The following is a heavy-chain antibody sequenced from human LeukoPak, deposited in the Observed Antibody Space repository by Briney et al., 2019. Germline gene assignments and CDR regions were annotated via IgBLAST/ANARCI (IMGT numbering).Heavy chain of an antibody. V-gene: IGHV4-39*01. CDR2: ISYSGST. D-gene: IGHD2-2*01. Sequence: PSETLSLTCTVSGGSISSSSYYWGWIRKHPGKALEWIGSISYSGSTYYNPSLKSRVTISVDTSKNQFSLKLSSVTAADTAVYYCARHDRCSSTSCSLHYFDYWGQGTLVTVSS. CDR3: ARHDRCSSTSCSLHYFDY. J-gene: IGHJ4*02. CDR1: GGSISSSSYY.